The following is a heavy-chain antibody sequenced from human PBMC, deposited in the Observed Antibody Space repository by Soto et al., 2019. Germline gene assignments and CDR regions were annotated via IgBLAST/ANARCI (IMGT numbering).Heavy chain of an antibody. CDR2: TNAGNGNT. Sequence: QVQLVQSGAEVKKPGASVKVSCKASGYTFTSYAMHWVRQAPGQRLEWMGWTNAGNGNTKYSQKFQGRVTITRDTTARTAYMELSSLRSEDTAVYYCARSEYPPGALGHQTLDYWGQGTLVTVSS. D-gene: IGHD2-2*01. CDR3: ARSEYPPGALGHQTLDY. V-gene: IGHV1-3*01. J-gene: IGHJ4*02. CDR1: GYTFTSYA.